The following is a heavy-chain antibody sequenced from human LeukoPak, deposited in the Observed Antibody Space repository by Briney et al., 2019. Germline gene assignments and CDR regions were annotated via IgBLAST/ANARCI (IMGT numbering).Heavy chain of an antibody. CDR3: ARTYYYDSSGYYGDY. Sequence: GGSLRLSCAASGFPFDDYGMSWVRQAPGKGLEWVSGINWNGDSTGYADSVKGRFTISRDNAKKSLYLQMNSLRAEDTAVYYCARTYYYDSSGYYGDYWGQGTLVTVSS. V-gene: IGHV3-20*04. J-gene: IGHJ4*02. D-gene: IGHD3-22*01. CDR1: GFPFDDYG. CDR2: INWNGDST.